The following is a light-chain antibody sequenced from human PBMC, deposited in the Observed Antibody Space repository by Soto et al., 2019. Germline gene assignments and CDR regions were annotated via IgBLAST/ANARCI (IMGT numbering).Light chain of an antibody. CDR1: QSVSSN. CDR2: GAS. V-gene: IGKV3-15*01. J-gene: IGKJ4*01. CDR3: QQYNNWPSLT. Sequence: EIVMTQSPATLSVSPGERATLSCRASQSVSSNLAWYQQKPGQAPRLLIYGASTRATGIPARFSGSGSGTEFTLTISSLQSEDFAGDYCQQYNNWPSLTFGGGTKVEIK.